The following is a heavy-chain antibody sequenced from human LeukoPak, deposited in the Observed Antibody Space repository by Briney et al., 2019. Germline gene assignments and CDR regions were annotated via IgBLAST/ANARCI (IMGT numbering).Heavy chain of an antibody. Sequence: ASVKVSCKASGGTFSSYAISWVRQAPGQGLEWMGWISAYNGNTNYAQKLQGRVTMTTDTSTSTAYMELRSLRSDDTAVYYCARLGWNWQDDAFDIWGQGTMVTVSS. D-gene: IGHD1-7*01. V-gene: IGHV1-18*01. CDR2: ISAYNGNT. CDR3: ARLGWNWQDDAFDI. J-gene: IGHJ3*02. CDR1: GGTFSSYA.